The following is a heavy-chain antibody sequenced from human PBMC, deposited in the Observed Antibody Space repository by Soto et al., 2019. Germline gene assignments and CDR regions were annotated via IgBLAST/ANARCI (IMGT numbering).Heavy chain of an antibody. J-gene: IGHJ4*02. CDR2: ISSTGTTI. CDR3: VRFGGAAAGPGDY. V-gene: IGHV3-48*03. Sequence: GGSLRLSCVASEFTFSSYEMNWVRQAPGKGLEWVSYISSTGTTIYYTDSVKGRFTISRDNAKKSLYLQMNSLRAEDTAVYYCVRFGGAAAGPGDYWGQGTLVTVSS. CDR1: EFTFSSYE. D-gene: IGHD6-13*01.